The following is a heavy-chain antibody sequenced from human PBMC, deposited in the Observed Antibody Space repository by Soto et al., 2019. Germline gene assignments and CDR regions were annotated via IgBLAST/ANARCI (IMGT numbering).Heavy chain of an antibody. D-gene: IGHD2-21*02. CDR1: GFTFSSYE. Sequence: PGGSLRLSCAGSGFTFSSYEMNWVRQAPGKGLEWVSYISSSGSTIYYADSVKGRFTISRDNAKNSLYLQMNSLRAEDTAVYYCASFSWVVTALSDYWGQGTLVTVSS. CDR3: ASFSWVVTALSDY. CDR2: ISSSGSTI. V-gene: IGHV3-48*03. J-gene: IGHJ4*02.